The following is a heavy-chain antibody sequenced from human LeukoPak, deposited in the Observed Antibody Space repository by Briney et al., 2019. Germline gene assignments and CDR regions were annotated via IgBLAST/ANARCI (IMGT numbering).Heavy chain of an antibody. J-gene: IGHJ4*02. CDR1: GYTFSNYA. Sequence: ASVKVSCKASGYTFSNYAIHWVRQAPGQRLQWMGWINTGKGNTEYSQRFQDRVTITRDTSATTAYMELSSLRFEDTAVYYCARIYEKRYYFDYWGQGTLVTVSS. D-gene: IGHD2/OR15-2a*01. V-gene: IGHV1-3*04. CDR3: ARIYEKRYYFDY. CDR2: INTGKGNT.